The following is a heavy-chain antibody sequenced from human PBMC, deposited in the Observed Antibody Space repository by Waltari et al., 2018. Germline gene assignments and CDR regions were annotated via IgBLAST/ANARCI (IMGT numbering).Heavy chain of an antibody. CDR3: ARARRAAAGPFDY. D-gene: IGHD6-13*01. CDR2: ISSSSSYI. V-gene: IGHV3-21*01. Sequence: EVQLVESGGGLVKPGGSLRLSCAASGFTFSSYSMNWVRQAPGKGLEWVSSISSSSSYIYYADSVKGRFTISRDNAKNSLYLQMNSLRAEDTAVYYCARARRAAAGPFDYWGQGTLVIVSS. CDR1: GFTFSSYS. J-gene: IGHJ4*02.